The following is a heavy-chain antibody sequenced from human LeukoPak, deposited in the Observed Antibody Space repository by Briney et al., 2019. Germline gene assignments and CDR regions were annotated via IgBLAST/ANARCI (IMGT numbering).Heavy chain of an antibody. CDR3: ARDVNYAFDY. CDR1: GYSFRRNG. CDR2: ISANSGNT. Sequence: GASVKVSCKSSGYSFRRNGISWVRLAPGQGLEWMAWISANSGNTNYAQNFQDRVTLTTDTSTSTAYMELRSLRSDDTAVYYCARDVNYAFDYWGQGTLVTVSS. V-gene: IGHV1-18*01. J-gene: IGHJ4*02. D-gene: IGHD3-16*01.